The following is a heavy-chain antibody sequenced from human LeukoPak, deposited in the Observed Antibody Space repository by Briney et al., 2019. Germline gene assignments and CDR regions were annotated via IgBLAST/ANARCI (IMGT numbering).Heavy chain of an antibody. CDR3: ARGLSEYYYDSSGYPL. CDR2: INTNTGNP. D-gene: IGHD3-22*01. Sequence: ASVKVSCKASGYTFSSYAMSWVRQAPGQGLEWMGWINTNTGNPTYAQGFTGRFVFSLDTSVSTAYLQISGLKAEDTAVYYCARGLSEYYYDSSGYPLWGQGTLVTVSS. V-gene: IGHV7-4-1*02. CDR1: GYTFSSYA. J-gene: IGHJ4*02.